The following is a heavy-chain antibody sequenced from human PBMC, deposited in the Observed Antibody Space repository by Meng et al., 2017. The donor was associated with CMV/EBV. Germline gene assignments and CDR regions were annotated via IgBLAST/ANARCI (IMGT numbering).Heavy chain of an antibody. CDR1: FTFSSYA. D-gene: IGHD2-2*02. CDR3: AREIVPAAIKDSPWFDP. CDR2: ISYDGSNK. Sequence: FTFSSYAMHWVRQAPGKGLEWVAVISYDGSNKYYADSVKGRFTISRDNSKNTLYLQMNSLRAEDTAVYYCAREIVPAAIKDSPWFDPWGQGTLVTVSS. J-gene: IGHJ5*02. V-gene: IGHV3-30*04.